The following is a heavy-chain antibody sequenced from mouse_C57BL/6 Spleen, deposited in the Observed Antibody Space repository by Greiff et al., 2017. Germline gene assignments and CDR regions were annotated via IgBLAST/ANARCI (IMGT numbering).Heavy chain of an antibody. D-gene: IGHD1-1*01. V-gene: IGHV1-18*01. CDR2: INPNNGGT. CDR3: ARDSYYGSSYYAMDY. Sequence: VQLQQSGPELVKPGASVKIPCKASGYTFTDYNMDWVKQSHGKSLEWIGDINPNNGGTIYNQKFKGKATLTVDKSSSTAYMELRSLTSEDTAVYYCARDSYYGSSYYAMDYWGQGTSVTVSS. J-gene: IGHJ4*01. CDR1: GYTFTDYN.